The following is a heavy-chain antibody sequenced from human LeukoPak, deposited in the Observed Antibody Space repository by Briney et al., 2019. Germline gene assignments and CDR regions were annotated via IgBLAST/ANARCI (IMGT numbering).Heavy chain of an antibody. D-gene: IGHD5-18*01. Sequence: PSETLSLTCGVNGGSFSNYFWTWIRQSPGKELEWIGDIHNSGRVNYNPSLGSRVTISVDTSKNQFSLKLSSVTAADTAVYYCARVRRGYSYGHYYYYYMDVWGKGTTVTVSS. CDR1: GGSFSNYF. V-gene: IGHV4-34*01. CDR3: ARVRRGYSYGHYYYYYMDV. CDR2: IHNSGRV. J-gene: IGHJ6*03.